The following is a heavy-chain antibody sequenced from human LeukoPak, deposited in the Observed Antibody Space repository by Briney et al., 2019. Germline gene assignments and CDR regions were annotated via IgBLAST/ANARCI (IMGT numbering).Heavy chain of an antibody. CDR3: VRDLILVWTPGDDFDF. CDR1: GFAFSAYW. Sequence: GGSLRLSCAASGFAFSAYWMHWVRQAPGKGLEWVSRINEDATTITYADSVKGRFIISRDNSKKSLYLQMNNLRAEDAAVYYCVRDLILVWTPGDDFDFWGQGTLVIVSS. V-gene: IGHV3-74*01. J-gene: IGHJ4*02. D-gene: IGHD3-16*01. CDR2: INEDATTI.